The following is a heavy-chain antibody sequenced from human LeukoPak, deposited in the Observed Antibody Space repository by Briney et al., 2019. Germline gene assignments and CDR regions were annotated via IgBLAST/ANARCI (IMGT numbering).Heavy chain of an antibody. CDR3: ARYGGPFDY. Sequence: SETLSLTCTVSGGSISSDYWSWIRQPPGKGLEWIGYIYYSGSTNYNPSLKSRVTISVDTSKNQFSLKLSSVTAADTAVYYCARYGGPFDYWGQGTLVTVSS. CDR2: IYYSGST. CDR1: GGSISSDY. D-gene: IGHD1-1*01. V-gene: IGHV4-59*01. J-gene: IGHJ4*02.